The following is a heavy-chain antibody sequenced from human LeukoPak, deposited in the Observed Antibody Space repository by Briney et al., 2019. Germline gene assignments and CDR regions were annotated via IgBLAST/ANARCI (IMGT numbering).Heavy chain of an antibody. CDR3: AKDRLGATDY. Sequence: PGGSLRLSCAASEFTFSSYAMIWVRQPPGKGLEWVSAISGSGGSTYYADSVKGRFTISRDNSKNTLYLQMNSLRAEGTAVYYCAKDRLGATDYWGQGTLVTVSS. CDR2: ISGSGGST. D-gene: IGHD1-26*01. CDR1: EFTFSSYA. J-gene: IGHJ4*02. V-gene: IGHV3-23*01.